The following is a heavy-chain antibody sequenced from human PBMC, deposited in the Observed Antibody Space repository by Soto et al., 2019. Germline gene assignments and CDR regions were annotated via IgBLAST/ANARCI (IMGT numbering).Heavy chain of an antibody. CDR3: ARDRPHFDVDV. CDR1: GFTFSSSG. CDR2: HANDGITK. J-gene: IGHJ6*02. Sequence: QLVESGGGVVQPGRSLRLSCAASGFTFSSSGWHWVRQAPGKGLEWVAFHANDGITKNYADSVKGRFTISRDKSKKTVFLQIHNLRRDGNAVNYRARDRPHFDVDVWGQGTTVTVSS. V-gene: IGHV3-30*05.